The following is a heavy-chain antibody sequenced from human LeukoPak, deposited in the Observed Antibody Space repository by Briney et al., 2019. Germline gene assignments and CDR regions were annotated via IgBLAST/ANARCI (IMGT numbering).Heavy chain of an antibody. CDR3: AREEVAGTDY. D-gene: IGHD6-19*01. V-gene: IGHV3-30-3*01. Sequence: GSLRLFCAASGFTFSSYAMHWVRQAPGKGLEWVAVISYDGSNKYYADSVKGRFTISRDNSKNTLYLQMNSLRAEDTAVYYCAREEVAGTDYWGQGTLVTVSS. J-gene: IGHJ4*02. CDR1: GFTFSSYA. CDR2: ISYDGSNK.